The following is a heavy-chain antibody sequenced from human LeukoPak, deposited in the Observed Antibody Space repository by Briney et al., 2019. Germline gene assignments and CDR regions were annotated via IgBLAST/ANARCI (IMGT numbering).Heavy chain of an antibody. V-gene: IGHV3-21*01. J-gene: IGHJ5*02. CDR2: ISSSSSYI. D-gene: IGHD5-12*01. CDR1: GFTFSSYA. CDR3: ARGDSGYDGLNWFDP. Sequence: GGSLRLSCAASGFTFSSYAMSWVRQAPGKGLEWVSSISSSSSYIYYADSVKGRFTISRDNAKNSLYLQMNSLRAEDTAVYYCARGDSGYDGLNWFDPWGQGTLVTVFS.